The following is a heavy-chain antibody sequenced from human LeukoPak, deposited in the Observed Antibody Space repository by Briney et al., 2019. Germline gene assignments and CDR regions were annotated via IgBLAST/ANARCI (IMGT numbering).Heavy chain of an antibody. CDR1: GGTFSSYA. Sequence: PGASVKVSCKASGGTFSSYAISWVRQAPGQGLEWMGGIIPIFGTANYAQKFQGRVTITADESTSTAYMELSSLRSEDTAVYYCARGGMSTSPTLDSYYYYMDVWGKGTTVTVSS. CDR2: IIPIFGTA. J-gene: IGHJ6*03. D-gene: IGHD2-2*01. V-gene: IGHV1-69*13. CDR3: ARGGMSTSPTLDSYYYYMDV.